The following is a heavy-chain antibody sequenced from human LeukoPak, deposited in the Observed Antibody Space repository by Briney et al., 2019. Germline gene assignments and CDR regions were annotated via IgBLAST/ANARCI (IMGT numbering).Heavy chain of an antibody. Sequence: ETLSLTCTVSGGSISSSSYYWGWVRQAPGKGLEWVSAISGSGGSTYYADSVKGRFTISRDNSKNTLYLQMNSLRAEDTAVYYCARDVIAAAGTPADYWGQGTLVTVSS. CDR1: GGSISSSSYY. CDR2: ISGSGGST. CDR3: ARDVIAAAGTPADY. D-gene: IGHD6-13*01. V-gene: IGHV3-23*01. J-gene: IGHJ4*02.